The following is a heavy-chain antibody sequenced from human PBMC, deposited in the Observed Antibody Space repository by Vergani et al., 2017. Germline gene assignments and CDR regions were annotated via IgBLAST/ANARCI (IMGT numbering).Heavy chain of an antibody. J-gene: IGHJ4*02. V-gene: IGHV2-70*01. D-gene: IGHD3-22*01. CDR3: APSSYTYYYDSSGYYYGADFYY. CDR1: GFSLSTSGMC. Sequence: QVTLRESGPALVKPTQTLTLTCTFSGFSLSTSGMCVSWIRQPPGKALEWLALIDWDEDKYYSTSLKTRLTISKDTSKNQVVLTMTNMDPVDTATYYCAPSSYTYYYDSSGYYYGADFYYWGQGTLVTVSS. CDR2: IDWDEDK.